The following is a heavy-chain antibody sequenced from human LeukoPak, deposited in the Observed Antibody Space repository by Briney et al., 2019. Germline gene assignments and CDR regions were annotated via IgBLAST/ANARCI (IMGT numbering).Heavy chain of an antibody. J-gene: IGHJ4*02. CDR2: ISSSGSTI. CDR1: GFTFSSYE. V-gene: IGHV3-48*03. CDR3: ARVTMVRGGYDY. Sequence: GGSLRLSCAASGFTFSSYEMNWVRQAPGKGLEWVSYISSSGSTIYYADSVKGRFTISRDNAKNSLYLQMNSLRAEDTAVYYCARVTMVRGGYDYWGQGTLVTVSS. D-gene: IGHD3-10*01.